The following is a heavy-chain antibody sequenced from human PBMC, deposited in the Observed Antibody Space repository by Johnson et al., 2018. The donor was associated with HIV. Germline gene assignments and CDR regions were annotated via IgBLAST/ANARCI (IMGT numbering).Heavy chain of an antibody. Sequence: MLLVESGGGLVQPGGSLRLSCAASGFTVSRNYMNWVRQAPGKGLEWVSYISSSGSTIYYADSVKGRFTISRDNAKNSLYLQMNSLRAEDTAVYYYVKGNTRTFNGAYEAFEIWGQGTVVTVS. CDR2: ISSSGSTI. CDR3: VKGNTRTFNGAYEAFEI. J-gene: IGHJ3*02. D-gene: IGHD1/OR15-1a*01. CDR1: GFTVSRNY. V-gene: IGHV3-48*04.